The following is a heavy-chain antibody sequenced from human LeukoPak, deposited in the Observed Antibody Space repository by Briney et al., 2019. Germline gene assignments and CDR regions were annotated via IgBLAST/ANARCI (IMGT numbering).Heavy chain of an antibody. J-gene: IGHJ6*02. CDR1: GYTFTSYY. D-gene: IGHD4-17*01. V-gene: IGHV1-46*01. Sequence: GASVKVSCKASGYTFTSYYMHWVRQAPGQGPEWMGIINPSGGSTSYAQKFQGRVTMTRDTSTSTVYMELSSLRSEDTAVYYCARRGDYVDIGYGMDVWGQGTTVTVSS. CDR3: ARRGDYVDIGYGMDV. CDR2: INPSGGST.